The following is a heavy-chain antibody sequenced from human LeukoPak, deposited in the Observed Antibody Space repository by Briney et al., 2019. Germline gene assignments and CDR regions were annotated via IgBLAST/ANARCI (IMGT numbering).Heavy chain of an antibody. CDR2: IYYSGST. Sequence: SETLSLTCTVSGGSISSYYWSWIRQPPGKGLEWIGYIYYSGSTNYNPSLKSRVTISVDTSKNQFSLKLSSVTAADTAVYYCASLPIAAAGTPYYYYGMDVWGQGTTVTVSS. CDR1: GGSISSYY. J-gene: IGHJ6*02. D-gene: IGHD6-13*01. V-gene: IGHV4-59*08. CDR3: ASLPIAAAGTPYYYYGMDV.